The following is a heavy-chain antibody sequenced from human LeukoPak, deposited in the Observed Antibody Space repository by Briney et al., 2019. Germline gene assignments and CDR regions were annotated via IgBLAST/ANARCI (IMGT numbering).Heavy chain of an antibody. CDR3: AREGGSYSNYFDY. CDR2: IYSDGIST. D-gene: IGHD1-26*01. V-gene: IGHV3-74*01. Sequence: GGSLRLSCVASGFTFTSYAMGWVRQAPGKGLEWVSRIYSDGISTSYADSVKGRFTISRDNAKNTLYLQMNSLKAEDTAIYYCAREGGSYSNYFDYWGQGTLVTVSS. J-gene: IGHJ4*02. CDR1: GFTFTSYA.